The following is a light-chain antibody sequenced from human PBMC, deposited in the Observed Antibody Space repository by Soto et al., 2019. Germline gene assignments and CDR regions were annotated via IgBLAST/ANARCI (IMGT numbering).Light chain of an antibody. CDR2: EVS. CDR3: SSYTSSSTLV. V-gene: IGLV2-14*01. J-gene: IGLJ2*01. CDR1: SSDVGGYNY. Sequence: QSVLTQPASVSGSPGQSITISCTGTSSDVGGYNYVSWYQQHPGKAHKLMIYEVSNRPSGVSNRFSGSKSGNTASLTISGLQAEDEADYYCSSYTSSSTLVFGGGTKLTVL.